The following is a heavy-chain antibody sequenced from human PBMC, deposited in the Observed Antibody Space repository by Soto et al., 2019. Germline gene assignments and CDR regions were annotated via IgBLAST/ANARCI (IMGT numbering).Heavy chain of an antibody. CDR2: IIPVFQTA. CDR3: ARGGSGYTWFNEF. Sequence: QEQLVQSGAEVKKPGSSMKVSCKASGGLFSSYPISWVRQVPGQGLEWIGGIIPVFQTAYYTQRFQGRVTITADESTNTAYMELSSLRSEDTAIYYCARGGSGYTWFNEFWGQGTLVTVSS. D-gene: IGHD3-22*01. J-gene: IGHJ4*02. CDR1: GGLFSSYP. V-gene: IGHV1-69*01.